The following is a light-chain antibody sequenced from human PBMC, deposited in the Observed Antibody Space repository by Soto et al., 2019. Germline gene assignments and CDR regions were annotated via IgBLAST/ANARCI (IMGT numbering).Light chain of an antibody. CDR3: CSYAGSRAL. Sequence: QSALTQPRSVSGSPGQSVTISCTGTSSDVGGYNSVSWYQQNPGKAPKLMIYAVSKRPSGVPDRFSGSKSGNTASLTISGLQAEDGADYYCCSYAGSRALFGGGTTLTVL. CDR1: SSDVGGYNS. CDR2: AVS. V-gene: IGLV2-11*01. J-gene: IGLJ2*01.